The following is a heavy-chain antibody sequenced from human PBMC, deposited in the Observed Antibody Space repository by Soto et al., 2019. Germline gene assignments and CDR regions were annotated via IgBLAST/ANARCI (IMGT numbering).Heavy chain of an antibody. CDR1: GGSISSYY. CDR2: IYYSGST. J-gene: IGHJ4*02. V-gene: IGHV4-59*01. Sequence: SETLSLTCNVSGGSISSYYWRWIRQPPGKGLEWIGYIYYSGSTNYNPSLKSRVTISVDTSKNQFSLKLSSVTAADTAVYYCARGGSSWPFDYWGQGTLVTVSS. D-gene: IGHD6-13*01. CDR3: ARGGSSWPFDY.